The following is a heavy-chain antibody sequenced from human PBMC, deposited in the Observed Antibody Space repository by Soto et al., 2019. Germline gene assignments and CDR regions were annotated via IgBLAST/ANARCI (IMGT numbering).Heavy chain of an antibody. J-gene: IGHJ4*02. Sequence: LRLSCAASGFTFSSYAMSWVRQAPGKGLEWVSAISGSGGSTYYADSVKGRFTISRDNSKNTLYMQMNSLRAEDTAVYYCAKARAQYYDFWSGYPDDYWGQGTLVTVSS. CDR1: GFTFSSYA. V-gene: IGHV3-23*01. CDR3: AKARAQYYDFWSGYPDDY. D-gene: IGHD3-3*01. CDR2: ISGSGGST.